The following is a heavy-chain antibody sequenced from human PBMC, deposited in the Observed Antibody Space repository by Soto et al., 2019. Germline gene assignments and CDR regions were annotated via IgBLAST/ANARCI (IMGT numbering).Heavy chain of an antibody. V-gene: IGHV1-18*01. Sequence: ASVKVSCKASGYTLTSYGISWVRQAPGKGLEWMGWISAYNGNTNYAQKLQGRVTMTTATSTSTAYMELRSLRSDDTAVYYCARDLGYSKSYWFDPWGQGTLVTVSS. CDR1: GYTLTSYG. CDR3: ARDLGYSKSYWFDP. CDR2: ISAYNGNT. J-gene: IGHJ5*02. D-gene: IGHD4-4*01.